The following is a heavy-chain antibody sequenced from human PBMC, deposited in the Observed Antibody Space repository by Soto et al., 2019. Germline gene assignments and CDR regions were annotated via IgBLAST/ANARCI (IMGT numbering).Heavy chain of an antibody. CDR3: ARGQHGNDY. CDR1: GFSFSNYA. J-gene: IGHJ4*02. V-gene: IGHV3-30-3*01. D-gene: IGHD2-15*01. CDR2: ISNDGSNK. Sequence: QVHLVESGGGVVQPGRSLRLSCAASGFSFSNYAMHWLRQAPGEGLEWVAVISNDGSNKFFADSVKGRFFISRDNSNNTLFLEMDSMRPEDTAVNYCARGQHGNDYWGQGSLV.